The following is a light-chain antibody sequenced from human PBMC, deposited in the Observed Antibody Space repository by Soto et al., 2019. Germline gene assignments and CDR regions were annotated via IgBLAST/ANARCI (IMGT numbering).Light chain of an antibody. Sequence: QPVLTQPPSVSGAPGQRVTISCTGSSSNIGATYDVQWYQQLPGTAPKLLIYGNSNRPSGVPDRFSGSKSGTSASLAITGLQAGDEADYYCQSYDSSLSAHYVFGTGTKLTVL. CDR2: GNS. J-gene: IGLJ1*01. CDR1: SSNIGATYD. V-gene: IGLV1-40*01. CDR3: QSYDSSLSAHYV.